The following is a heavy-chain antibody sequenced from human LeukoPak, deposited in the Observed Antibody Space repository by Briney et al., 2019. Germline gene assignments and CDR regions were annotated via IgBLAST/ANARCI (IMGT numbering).Heavy chain of an antibody. CDR1: GFTFSSYA. Sequence: PGGSLRLSCAASGFTFSSYAMHWVRQAPGKGLEWVAVISYDGSNKYYADSVKGRFTISRDNSKNTLYLRMNSLRAEDTAVYYCARVLTGYYNFDYWGQGTLVTVSS. J-gene: IGHJ4*02. V-gene: IGHV3-30*04. D-gene: IGHD3-9*01. CDR2: ISYDGSNK. CDR3: ARVLTGYYNFDY.